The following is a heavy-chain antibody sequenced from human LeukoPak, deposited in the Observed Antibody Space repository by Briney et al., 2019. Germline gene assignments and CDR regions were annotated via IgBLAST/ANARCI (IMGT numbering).Heavy chain of an antibody. V-gene: IGHV3-7*01. CDR2: IKHDGSEK. J-gene: IGHJ4*02. CDR1: GFTFDDYV. CDR3: ARDAGRKDDY. Sequence: GGALRLSCAASGFTFDDYVLSCVRQAPGKGVEWVANIKHDGSEKYYVDSVKGGFTISRDNAKNSLYLQMNSLRAEDTAVYYCARDAGRKDDYWGQGTLVTVSS.